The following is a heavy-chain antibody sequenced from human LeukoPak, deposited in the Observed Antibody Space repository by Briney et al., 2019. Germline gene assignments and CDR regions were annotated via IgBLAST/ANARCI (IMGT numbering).Heavy chain of an antibody. J-gene: IGHJ4*02. CDR2: IYSGGST. Sequence: GGSLRLSCAASGFTVSSNYMSWVRQAPGKGLEWVSVIYSGGSTYYADSVKGRFTISRDNSKNTLYLQMNSLRAEDTAVYYCARDRSHENSGYDYWGQGTLVTVSS. CDR1: GFTVSSNY. D-gene: IGHD5-12*01. V-gene: IGHV3-66*01. CDR3: ARDRSHENSGYDY.